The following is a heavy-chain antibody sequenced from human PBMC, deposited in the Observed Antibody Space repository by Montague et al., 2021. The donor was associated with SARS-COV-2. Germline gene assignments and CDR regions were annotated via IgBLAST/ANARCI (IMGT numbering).Heavy chain of an antibody. J-gene: IGHJ4*02. D-gene: IGHD3-16*01. CDR3: ASEVWKGFCGYEYEGDLDD. V-gene: IGHV4-39*01. CDR2: ISFGGRT. CDR1: GGSISSSTYF. Sequence: SETLSLTCTVSGGSISSSTYFWGWIRQPPGKGLEWIGSISFGGRTYFSPSLKSRLTISVDTSENQFSLKLTSVTAADTAVYWCASEVWKGFCGYEYEGDLDDWGQGTTVSVSS.